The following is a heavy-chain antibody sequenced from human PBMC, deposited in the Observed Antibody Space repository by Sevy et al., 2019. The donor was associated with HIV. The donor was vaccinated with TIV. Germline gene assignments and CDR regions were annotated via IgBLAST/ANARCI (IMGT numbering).Heavy chain of an antibody. CDR2: ISYDGSNK. CDR1: GFIFRNYA. D-gene: IGHD4-17*01. CDR3: ARGNSPSVTTAPMYYYYGLDV. J-gene: IGHJ6*02. Sequence: GGSLRLSCAASGFIFRNYAMHWVRQAPGKGLEWVAIISYDGSNKHCADSVKGRFTISRDNSKNTLNLQMNSLRPDDMALYYCARGNSPSVTTAPMYYYYGLDVWGQGTAVTVSS. V-gene: IGHV3-30-3*01.